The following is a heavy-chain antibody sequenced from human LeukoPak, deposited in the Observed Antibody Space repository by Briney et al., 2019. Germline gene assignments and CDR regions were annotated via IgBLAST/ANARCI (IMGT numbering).Heavy chain of an antibody. CDR1: GFTFSSYS. Sequence: GGSLRLSCAASGFTFSSYSMNWVRQAQGKGLEWVSSITSSSSYIYYADSVKGRFTISRDNAKNSLYLQMNSLRAEDTAVYYCARDVLPYSGNYSATLGAGAFDIWGQGTMVTVSS. D-gene: IGHD1-26*01. CDR3: ARDVLPYSGNYSATLGAGAFDI. CDR2: ITSSSSYI. V-gene: IGHV3-21*01. J-gene: IGHJ3*02.